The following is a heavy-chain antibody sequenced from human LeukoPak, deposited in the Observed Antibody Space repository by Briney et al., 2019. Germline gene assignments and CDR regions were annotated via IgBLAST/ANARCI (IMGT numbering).Heavy chain of an antibody. Sequence: SETLSLTCTVSGDSISSYYWSWIRQPPGKGLEWIGYIYYTGRTNHNPSLKSRVTISVDTSKNQFSLKLNSVTAADTAVYYCARADYWGGSGSYDNWFDPWGQGTLVTVSS. CDR1: GDSISSYY. V-gene: IGHV4-59*01. D-gene: IGHD3-10*01. J-gene: IGHJ5*02. CDR2: IYYTGRT. CDR3: ARADYWGGSGSYDNWFDP.